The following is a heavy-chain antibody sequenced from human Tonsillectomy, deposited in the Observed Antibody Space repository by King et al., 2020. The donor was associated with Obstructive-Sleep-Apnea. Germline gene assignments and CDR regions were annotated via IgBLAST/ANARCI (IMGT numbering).Heavy chain of an antibody. D-gene: IGHD1-1*01. J-gene: IGHJ6*02. Sequence: VQLQESGPGLVKPSQTLSLTCSVSGGSISSSGYYWSWIRQHPGKGLEWIGYIYHSGDTYYNPSLRSRVTLSVDTSKNQFSLNLTSVTAADTAVYYCGRESGAGGNDWNDGRSYYGLDVWGQGTTVTVSS. V-gene: IGHV4-31*03. CDR3: GRESGAGGNDWNDGRSYYGLDV. CDR2: IYHSGDT. CDR1: GGSISSSGYY.